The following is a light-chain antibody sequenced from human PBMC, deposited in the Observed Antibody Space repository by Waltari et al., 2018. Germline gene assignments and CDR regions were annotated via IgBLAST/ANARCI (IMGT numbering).Light chain of an antibody. CDR3: SSYTTSSAPGV. J-gene: IGLJ1*01. Sequence: QSALTQPASVSGSPGQSITISCPGTDSDVCAYDFVSWYQQPPGKAPHLIIYEVSHRPSGISNRFSAPKSGNTASLTISGLQAEDEADYYCSSYTTSSAPGVFGTGTRVTVL. CDR2: EVS. CDR1: DSDVCAYDF. V-gene: IGLV2-14*01.